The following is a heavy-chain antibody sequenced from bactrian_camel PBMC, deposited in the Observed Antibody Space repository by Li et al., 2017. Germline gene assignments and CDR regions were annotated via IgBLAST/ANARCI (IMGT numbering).Heavy chain of an antibody. V-gene: IGHV3S40*01. J-gene: IGHJ6*01. CDR2: IATGSGNT. Sequence: DVQLVESGGGSVQAGGSLRLSCAASGYTYNRNCMAWFRQAPGEEREGVARIATGSGNTYYADSVKGRFTISQDNAKNTVYLQMNSLKPEDTAMYYCAARGPYCYTKLSVRDFTYWGQGTQVTVS. D-gene: IGHD2*01. CDR3: AARGPYCYTKLSVRDFTY. CDR1: GYTYNRNC.